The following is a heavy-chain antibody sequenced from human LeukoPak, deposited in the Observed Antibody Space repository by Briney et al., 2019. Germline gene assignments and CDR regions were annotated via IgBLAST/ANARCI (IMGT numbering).Heavy chain of an antibody. CDR3: ARTDYYGSGSYDY. CDR2: IYYSGST. Sequence: RSETLSLTCTVSGRSISGYYWSWIREPPGKGLECIGYIYYSGSTNHNPSRKSRVTISVDTSKNQFSLKLSSVAAADTAVYYCARTDYYGSGSYDYWGQGTLVTVSS. CDR1: GRSISGYY. D-gene: IGHD3-10*01. V-gene: IGHV4-59*08. J-gene: IGHJ4*02.